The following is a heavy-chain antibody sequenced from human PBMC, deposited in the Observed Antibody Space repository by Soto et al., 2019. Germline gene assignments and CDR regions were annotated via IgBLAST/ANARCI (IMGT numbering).Heavy chain of an antibody. Sequence: PSVTLSLTCSVAGSYITSGDYHWTSIRQAPGKGLEWIGYISHSETTYYSPALKNRIIISSYICRNQFSLRLNSVTAADTAVYFCAGFGVGDRDDRWGQGSLVTVSS. J-gene: IGHJ4*02. CDR2: ISHSETT. CDR3: AGFGVGDRDDR. D-gene: IGHD2-8*01. V-gene: IGHV4-30-4*08. CDR1: GSYITSGDYH.